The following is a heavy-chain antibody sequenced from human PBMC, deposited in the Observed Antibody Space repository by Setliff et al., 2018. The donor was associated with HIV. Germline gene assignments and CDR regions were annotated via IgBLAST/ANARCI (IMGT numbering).Heavy chain of an antibody. V-gene: IGHV1-69*10. Sequence: SVKVSCKASGGTFSSHAINWVRQAPGQGLEWMGGIIPIVDKTNYAQKFQGRVAITADKSTITAYMELSSLRSEDTAVYYCAREPDYGIMDAFDIWGQGTMVTVSS. CDR1: GGTFSSHA. D-gene: IGHD4-17*01. CDR3: AREPDYGIMDAFDI. J-gene: IGHJ3*02. CDR2: IIPIVDKT.